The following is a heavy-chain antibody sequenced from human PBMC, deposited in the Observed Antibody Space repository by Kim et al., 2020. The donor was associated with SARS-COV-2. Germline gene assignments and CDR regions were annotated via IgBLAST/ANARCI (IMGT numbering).Heavy chain of an antibody. CDR1: GGSISSSSYY. V-gene: IGHV4-39*01. Sequence: SETLSLTCTVSGGSISSSSYYWGWIRQPPGKGLEWIGSIYYSGSTYYNPSLKSRVTISVDTSKNQFSLKLSSVTAADTAVYYCARSREYYYDSSGSDWYFELCGRGALVTVSS. CDR2: IYYSGST. D-gene: IGHD3-22*01. CDR3: ARSREYYYDSSGSDWYFEL. J-gene: IGHJ2*01.